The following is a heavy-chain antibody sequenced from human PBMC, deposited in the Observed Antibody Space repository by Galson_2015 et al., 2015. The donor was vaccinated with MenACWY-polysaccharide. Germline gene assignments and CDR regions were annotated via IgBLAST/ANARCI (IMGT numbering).Heavy chain of an antibody. D-gene: IGHD3-10*01. CDR1: GFSFSGHW. CDR3: GREFECAFDN. Sequence: SLRLSCAASGFSFSGHWMPWVRQAPGKGLEWVSNINPDGSGKCYVDSVKGRFIISRDNAKNSVYLQMNGLRVEDTAMYYCGREFECAFDNRGQGAMVTVSS. CDR2: INPDGSGK. V-gene: IGHV3-7*01. J-gene: IGHJ3*02.